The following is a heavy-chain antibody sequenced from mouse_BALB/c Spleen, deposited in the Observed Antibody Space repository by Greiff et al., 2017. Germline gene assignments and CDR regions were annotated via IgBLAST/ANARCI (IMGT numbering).Heavy chain of an antibody. CDR3: ARWDDYDDAEGN. V-gene: IGHV14-3*02. J-gene: IGHJ3*01. D-gene: IGHD2-4*01. CDR1: GFNIKDTY. CDR2: IDPANGNT. Sequence: EVQLQQSGAELVKPGASVKLSCTASGFNIKDTYMHWVKQRPEQGLEWIGRIDPANGNTKYDPKFQGKATITADTSSNTAYLQLSSLTSEDTAVYYCARWDDYDDAEGNWGQGTLVTVSA.